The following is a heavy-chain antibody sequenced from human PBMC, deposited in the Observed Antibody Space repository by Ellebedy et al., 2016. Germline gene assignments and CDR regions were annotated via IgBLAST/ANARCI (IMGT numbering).Heavy chain of an antibody. Sequence: GESLKISXAVSGFTINNKRMTWVRQAPGKGLECVATINEDGSKKDYLDSVKGRFTISRDSAKNSLFLQMNGLTVEDTAVYYCTTFLTHWGQGTLVTVSS. CDR2: INEDGSKK. D-gene: IGHD2/OR15-2a*01. CDR1: GFTINNKR. V-gene: IGHV3-7*01. CDR3: TTFLTH. J-gene: IGHJ4*02.